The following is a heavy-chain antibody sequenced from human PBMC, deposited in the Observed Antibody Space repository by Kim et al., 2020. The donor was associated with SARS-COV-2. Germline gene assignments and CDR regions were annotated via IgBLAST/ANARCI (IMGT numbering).Heavy chain of an antibody. CDR3: ARARGGTMIVVVIGAFDI. Sequence: RSRVTISEDTSKNQFSLKLSSVTAADTAVYCCARARGGTMIVVVIGAFDIWGQGTMVTVSS. V-gene: IGHV4-31*02. J-gene: IGHJ3*02. D-gene: IGHD3-22*01.